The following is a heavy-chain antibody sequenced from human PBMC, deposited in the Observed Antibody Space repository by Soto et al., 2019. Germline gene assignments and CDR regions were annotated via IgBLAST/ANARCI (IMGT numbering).Heavy chain of an antibody. J-gene: IGHJ4*02. Sequence: ASVKVSCKATGYSFKNYAVHWVRQAPGQRLEWMGFTNEGSGNTRFSQKFQGRISNTRDTSASTVYLDLSSLTSEDTAIYYCARDDRSVSGVVTLDHWGPGTLVTVSS. V-gene: IGHV1-3*01. D-gene: IGHD3-3*01. CDR1: GYSFKNYA. CDR2: TNEGSGNT. CDR3: ARDDRSVSGVVTLDH.